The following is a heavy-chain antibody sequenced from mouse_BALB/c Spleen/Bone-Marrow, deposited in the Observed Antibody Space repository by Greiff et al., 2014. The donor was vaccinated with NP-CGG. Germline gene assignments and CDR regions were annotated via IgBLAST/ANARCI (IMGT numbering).Heavy chain of an antibody. CDR2: IDPYDSET. J-gene: IGHJ1*02. D-gene: IGHD1-1*01. CDR3: ARWGTTVVDYFDV. V-gene: IGHV1-52*01. CDR1: GYTFTNYW. Sequence: QVQLQQSGAELVRPGASVKLSCKASGYTFTNYWMNWVKQRPEQGLEWIGRIDPYDSETHSNQKFKDKAILTVDKSSSTAYMQLSSLTSEDFAVYYCARWGTTVVDYFDVWGAGTTVTVSS.